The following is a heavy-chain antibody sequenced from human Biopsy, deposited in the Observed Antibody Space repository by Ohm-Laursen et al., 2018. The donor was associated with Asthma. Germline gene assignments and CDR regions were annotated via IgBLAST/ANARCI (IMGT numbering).Heavy chain of an antibody. Sequence: SLRLSCAASGFTFDDYAMHWVRQAPGKGLEWVSGVSWNSGSIDYADSVKGRFTISRDNAKNSLYLQMNSLRAEDTAVYYCAKARIHHFYDSSGYYQHDWGQGTLVTVSS. J-gene: IGHJ4*02. CDR3: AKARIHHFYDSSGYYQHD. CDR1: GFTFDDYA. D-gene: IGHD3-22*01. V-gene: IGHV3-9*01. CDR2: VSWNSGSI.